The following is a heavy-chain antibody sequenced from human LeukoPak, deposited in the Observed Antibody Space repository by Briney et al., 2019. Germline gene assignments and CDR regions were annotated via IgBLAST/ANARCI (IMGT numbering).Heavy chain of an antibody. J-gene: IGHJ6*02. CDR2: MNPNSGNT. Sequence: ASVTVSCKASGYTFTSYDINWVRQATGQGLEWMGWMNPNSGNTGYAQKFQGRVTMTRNTSISTAYMELSSLRSEDTAVYYCARGSLYYDSSPSYGMDVWGQGTTVTVS. V-gene: IGHV1-8*01. CDR1: GYTFTSYD. D-gene: IGHD3-22*01. CDR3: ARGSLYYDSSPSYGMDV.